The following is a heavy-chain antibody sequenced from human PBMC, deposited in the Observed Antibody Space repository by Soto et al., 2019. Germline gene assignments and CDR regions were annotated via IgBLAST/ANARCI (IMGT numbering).Heavy chain of an antibody. V-gene: IGHV3-30-3*01. CDR1: GLSLSNYA. CDR2: ISSDGSNK. CDR3: AREDVGGKPYNSNYCMYV. D-gene: IGHD2-15*01. J-gene: IGHJ6*02. Sequence: VSTLRLSCAASGLSLSNYAMYWVRETPGKGLEWVAVISSDGSNKYYADSVKGRFTFSRDNSKNALDLQMNSLSAEDTAVFYCAREDVGGKPYNSNYCMYVWGQGTTGT.